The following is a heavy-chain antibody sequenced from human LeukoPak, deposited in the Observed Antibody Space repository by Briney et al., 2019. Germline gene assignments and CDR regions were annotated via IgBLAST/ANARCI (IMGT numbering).Heavy chain of an antibody. V-gene: IGHV3-30*02. J-gene: IGHJ5*02. CDR2: IRYDGSNK. CDR1: GFTFSSYG. Sequence: GGSLRLSCAASGFTFSSYGMHWVRQAPGKGLEWVAFIRYDGSNKYYADSVKGRFTISRDNSKNTLYLQMNSLRAEDTAVYYCAKDPRGYYDSSGLFDPWGQGTLVTVS. CDR3: AKDPRGYYDSSGLFDP. D-gene: IGHD3-22*01.